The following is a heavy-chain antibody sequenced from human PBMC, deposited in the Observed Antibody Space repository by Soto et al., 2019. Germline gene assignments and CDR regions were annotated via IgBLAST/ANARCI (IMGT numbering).Heavy chain of an antibody. J-gene: IGHJ4*02. Sequence: QVQLVQSTAEVKKPGASVKVSCKASGYSFTSHGISWVRQAPGQGPERMGRISVYNGNTNYAQKFQGRVSMTTDTSTNTAYMELGSLRSDDTAIYYCARDIRNEYCGGDCALDFWGQGTLVTVSS. CDR1: GYSFTSHG. CDR3: ARDIRNEYCGGDCALDF. D-gene: IGHD2-21*02. CDR2: ISVYNGNT. V-gene: IGHV1-18*01.